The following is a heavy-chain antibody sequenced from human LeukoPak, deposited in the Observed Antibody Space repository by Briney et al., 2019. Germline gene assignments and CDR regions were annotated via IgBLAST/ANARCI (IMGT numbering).Heavy chain of an antibody. J-gene: IGHJ4*02. CDR3: ARGLWWGSRYFDY. Sequence: SSETLSLTCAVYGGSFSGYYWSWIRQPPGKGLEWIGEINHSGSTNYNPSLKSRVTISVDTSKNQFSLKLSSVTAADTAVYYCARGLWWGSRYFDYWGQGTLVTVSS. CDR1: GGSFSGYY. CDR2: INHSGST. V-gene: IGHV4-34*01. D-gene: IGHD4/OR15-4a*01.